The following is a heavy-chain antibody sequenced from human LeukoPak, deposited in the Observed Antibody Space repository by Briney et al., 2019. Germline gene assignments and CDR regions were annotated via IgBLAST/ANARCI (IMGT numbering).Heavy chain of an antibody. Sequence: ASVKVSCKASGYTSTSYGTSWVRQGPGQGLEWMGWISAYNGNTNYAQKLQGRVTMTTDTSTSTAYMELRSLRSDDTAVYYCARDGLGCSSTSCPFDYWGQGTLVTVSS. CDR3: ARDGLGCSSTSCPFDY. J-gene: IGHJ4*02. CDR2: ISAYNGNT. V-gene: IGHV1-18*01. D-gene: IGHD2-2*01. CDR1: GYTSTSYG.